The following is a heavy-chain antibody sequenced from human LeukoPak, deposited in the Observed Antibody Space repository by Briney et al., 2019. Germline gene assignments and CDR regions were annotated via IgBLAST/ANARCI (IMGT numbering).Heavy chain of an antibody. D-gene: IGHD4-23*01. Sequence: ASVKVSCKASGYTFTSHDINWVRQATGQGLEWMGWMNPNSGGTNYAQKFQGWVTMTRDTSISTAYMELSRLRSDDTAVYYCARDHGGNSEACFDYWGQGTLVTVSS. J-gene: IGHJ4*02. CDR1: GYTFTSHD. CDR3: ARDHGGNSEACFDY. V-gene: IGHV1-2*04. CDR2: MNPNSGGT.